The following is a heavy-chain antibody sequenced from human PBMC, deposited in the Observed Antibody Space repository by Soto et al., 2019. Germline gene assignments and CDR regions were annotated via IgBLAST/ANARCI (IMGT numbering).Heavy chain of an antibody. Sequence: GGSLRLSCAASGFTFSNAWMSWVRQAPGKGLEWVGRIKSKTDGGTADYAAPVKGRFTISRDDSKNTLYLQMNSLKTEDTAVYYCTTTTRSSGWRVGMDVWGQGTTVTVSS. CDR2: IKSKTDGGTA. CDR3: TTTTRSSGWRVGMDV. V-gene: IGHV3-15*01. CDR1: GFTFSNAW. J-gene: IGHJ6*02. D-gene: IGHD6-19*01.